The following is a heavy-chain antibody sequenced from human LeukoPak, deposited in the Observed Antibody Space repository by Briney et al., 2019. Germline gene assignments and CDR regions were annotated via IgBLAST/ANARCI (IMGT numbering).Heavy chain of an antibody. V-gene: IGHV3-74*01. CDR1: GFTFSSYW. Sequence: GSLRLSCAASGFTFSSYWMNWVRQAPGKGLEWVPRINSDGRSTSYVDSVKGRFTISRDNAKNTLYLQMNSLRAEDTAVYYCARDYYYYMDVWGKGTTVTVSS. J-gene: IGHJ6*03. CDR2: INSDGRST. CDR3: ARDYYYYMDV.